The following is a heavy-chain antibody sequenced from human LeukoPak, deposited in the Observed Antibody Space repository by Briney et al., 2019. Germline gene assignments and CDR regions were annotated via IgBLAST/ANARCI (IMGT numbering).Heavy chain of an antibody. D-gene: IGHD3-16*01. V-gene: IGHV1-3*01. CDR2: INAGNGNT. CDR3: ATTYDYVWGSFDY. J-gene: IGHJ4*02. Sequence: ASVKVSCKASGYTFTSYAMHWVRQAPGQRLEWMGWINAGNGNTKYSQKFQGRVTITRDTSASTAYMELRSLRSEDTAVYYCATTYDYVWGSFDYWGQGTLVTVSS. CDR1: GYTFTSYA.